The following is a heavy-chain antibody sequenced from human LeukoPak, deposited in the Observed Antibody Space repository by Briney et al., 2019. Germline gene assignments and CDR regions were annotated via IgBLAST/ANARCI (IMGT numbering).Heavy chain of an antibody. V-gene: IGHV4-39*07. CDR2: IYYSGST. CDR3: ARDTAHD. J-gene: IGHJ4*02. CDR1: GGSISSSSYY. Sequence: SETLSLTCTISGGSISSSSYYWGWIRQPPGKGLEWIGSIYYSGSTYYNPSLKSRVTISVDTSKNQFSLKLSSVTAADTAVYYCARDTAHDWGQGTLVTVSS.